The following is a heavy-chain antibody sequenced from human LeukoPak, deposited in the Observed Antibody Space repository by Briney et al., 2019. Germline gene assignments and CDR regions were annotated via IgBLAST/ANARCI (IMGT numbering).Heavy chain of an antibody. J-gene: IGHJ4*02. CDR2: INHSGST. CDR3: ARGPTRQYFDS. V-gene: IGHV4-34*01. CDR1: GETFSGYY. D-gene: IGHD6-6*01. Sequence: SETLSLTCAVYGETFSGYYWTWIRQPPGEGLEWIGEINHSGSTNYNPSLKSRVTMSVDTSKNQFSLNLSSVTAADTAVYYCARGPTRQYFDSWGRGTLVTVSS.